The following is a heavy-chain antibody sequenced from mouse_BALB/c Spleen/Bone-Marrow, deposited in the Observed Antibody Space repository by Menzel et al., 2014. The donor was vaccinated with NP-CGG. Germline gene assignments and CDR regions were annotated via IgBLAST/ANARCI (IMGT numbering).Heavy chain of an antibody. CDR1: GFTFSDFY. Sequence: EVMLVESGGGLVQPGGSLRLSCATSGFTFSDFYMEWVRQPPGKRLEWIAASRNKANDYTTGYSASVKGRFIVSRDTSQSILYLQMNALRPEDTAIYYCARDDGSRATDYWGQGTSVTVSS. D-gene: IGHD3-1*01. CDR3: ARDDGSRATDY. J-gene: IGHJ4*01. CDR2: SRNKANDYTT. V-gene: IGHV7-1*02.